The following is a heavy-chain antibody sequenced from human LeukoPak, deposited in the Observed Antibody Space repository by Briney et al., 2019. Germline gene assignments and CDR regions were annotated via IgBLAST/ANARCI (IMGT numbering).Heavy chain of an antibody. Sequence: SETLSLTCTVSGCSISSYYWSWIRQPPGKGLEWIGYIYDSGSTNYNPSLKSRVTISLDTSKKQFSLKLTSVTATGTAVFYCARHYYGSGSSPMDVWGQGTTVTASS. D-gene: IGHD3-10*01. CDR1: GCSISSYY. V-gene: IGHV4-59*08. CDR2: IYDSGST. J-gene: IGHJ6*02. CDR3: ARHYYGSGSSPMDV.